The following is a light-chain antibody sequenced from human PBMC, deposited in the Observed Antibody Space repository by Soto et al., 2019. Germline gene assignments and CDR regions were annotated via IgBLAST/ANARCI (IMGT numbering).Light chain of an antibody. CDR2: DAS. J-gene: IGKJ4*01. V-gene: IGKV3-11*01. CDR3: LQRSKWPLT. CDR1: QSVSNY. Sequence: EIVLTQSPATLSLSPGERATLSCRASQSVSNYLAWYKQKPVQAPRLFIYDASNRATGIPARFSGSGSGTDFTLTFCSLEPEDFAVYYCLQRSKWPLTFGGGTKVDIK.